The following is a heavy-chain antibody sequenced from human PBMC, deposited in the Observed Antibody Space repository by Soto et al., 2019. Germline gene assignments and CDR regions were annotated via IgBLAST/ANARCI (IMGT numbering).Heavy chain of an antibody. V-gene: IGHV3-23*01. CDR2: ISDSGST. J-gene: IGHJ6*03. CDR1: GGNFSSYA. CDR3: AKGGEGYCSGTSCLYHMDA. D-gene: IGHD2-15*01. Sequence: GGSLRLSSAASGGNFSSYAMSWVRQAPGKGLEWVSTISDSGSTYYADSVKGRFTISRDISKNTLYVQMSSLRAEDTAVYYCAKGGEGYCSGTSCLYHMDAWGKGTTVTVS.